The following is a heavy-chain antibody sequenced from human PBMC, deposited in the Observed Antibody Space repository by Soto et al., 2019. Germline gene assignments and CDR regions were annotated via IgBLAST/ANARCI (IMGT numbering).Heavy chain of an antibody. Sequence: SETLSLTCAVYGGSFSGYYWSWIRQPPGKGLEWIGEINHSGSTNYNPSLKSRVTISVDTSKNQFSLKLSSVTAADTAVYYCARGTGYYYGMDVWGEGTTVTVSS. CDR3: ARGTGYYYGMDV. J-gene: IGHJ6*04. D-gene: IGHD3-10*01. CDR1: GGSFSGYY. CDR2: INHSGST. V-gene: IGHV4-34*01.